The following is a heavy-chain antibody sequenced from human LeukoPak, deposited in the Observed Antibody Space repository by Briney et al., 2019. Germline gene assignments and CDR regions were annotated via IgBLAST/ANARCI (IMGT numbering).Heavy chain of an antibody. V-gene: IGHV3-53*01. D-gene: IGHD3-22*01. CDR3: AWPSDSSGYSFKY. Sequence: GGSLRLSCEASGSTLSDNYMSWVRQAPGKGLEWISVVYRGGGTHYADSVKGRFTMSRDTSRNTLYHQMSDLRDEDTAVYFCAWPSDSSGYSFKYWGQGTLVTVSS. CDR1: GSTLSDNY. J-gene: IGHJ4*02. CDR2: VYRGGGT.